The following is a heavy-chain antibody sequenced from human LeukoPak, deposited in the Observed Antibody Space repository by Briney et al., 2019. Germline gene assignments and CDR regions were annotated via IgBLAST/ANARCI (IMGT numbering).Heavy chain of an antibody. V-gene: IGHV3-23*01. CDR2: ISGSGGST. Sequence: GGSLRLSCAASGFTFSSYAMSWVRQAPGKGLEWVSAISGSGGSTYYADSVKCRFTISRDNSKNTLYLQMNSLRAEDTAVYYCAKDGSDLVVVPAANDYWGQGTLVTVSS. J-gene: IGHJ4*02. CDR3: AKDGSDLVVVPAANDY. CDR1: GFTFSSYA. D-gene: IGHD2-2*01.